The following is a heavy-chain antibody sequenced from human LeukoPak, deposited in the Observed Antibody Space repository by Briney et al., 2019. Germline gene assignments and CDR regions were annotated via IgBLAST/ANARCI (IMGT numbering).Heavy chain of an antibody. CDR1: GGSISSSSYY. Sequence: SETLSLTCTGSGGSISSSSYYWGWIRQPPGKGLEWIGSIYYSGSTYYNLSLKSRVTISVDTSKNQFSLKLSSVTAADTAVYYCARVDTAMVDPDYWGQGTLVTVSS. D-gene: IGHD5-18*01. J-gene: IGHJ4*02. CDR3: ARVDTAMVDPDY. V-gene: IGHV4-39*07. CDR2: IYYSGST.